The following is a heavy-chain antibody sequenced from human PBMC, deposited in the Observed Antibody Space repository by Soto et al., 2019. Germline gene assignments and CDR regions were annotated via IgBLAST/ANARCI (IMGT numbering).Heavy chain of an antibody. D-gene: IGHD3-22*01. CDR2: INPNSGGT. V-gene: IGHV1-2*02. J-gene: IGHJ4*02. CDR1: GYTFTGYY. Sequence: ASVTVSCKASGYTFTGYYMHWVRQAPGQGLEWMGWINPNSGGTNYAQKFQGRVTMTRDTSISTAYMELSRLRSDDTAVYYCARGGSNRYYYDSSGYPGYWGQGTLDTVSS. CDR3: ARGGSNRYYYDSSGYPGY.